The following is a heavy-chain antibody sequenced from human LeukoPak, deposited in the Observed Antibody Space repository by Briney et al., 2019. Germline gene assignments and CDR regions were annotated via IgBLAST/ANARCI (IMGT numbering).Heavy chain of an antibody. Sequence: SETLSLTCTVSGGSISSYYWSWIRQPPGKGLEWIGYIYYSGSTNYNPSLKSRVTISVDTSKNQFSLKLSSVTAADTAVYYCARTLFDQYSSSLYFDYWDQGTLVTVSS. CDR3: ARTLFDQYSSSLYFDY. CDR2: IYYSGST. CDR1: GGSISSYY. D-gene: IGHD6-13*01. J-gene: IGHJ4*02. V-gene: IGHV4-59*08.